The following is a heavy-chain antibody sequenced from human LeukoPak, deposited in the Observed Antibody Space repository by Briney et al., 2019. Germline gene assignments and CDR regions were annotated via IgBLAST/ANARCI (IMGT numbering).Heavy chain of an antibody. J-gene: IGHJ3*02. CDR1: GFTFSSYS. Sequence: GGSLRLSCAASGFTFSSYSMNWVRQAPGKGLVWVSHIKHDGSITSYADSVKGRFTISGDNAKNTLYLQMNSLRAEDTAVYYCARDYYGSENDAFDIWGQGTMVTVSS. V-gene: IGHV3-74*01. D-gene: IGHD3-10*01. CDR2: IKHDGSIT. CDR3: ARDYYGSENDAFDI.